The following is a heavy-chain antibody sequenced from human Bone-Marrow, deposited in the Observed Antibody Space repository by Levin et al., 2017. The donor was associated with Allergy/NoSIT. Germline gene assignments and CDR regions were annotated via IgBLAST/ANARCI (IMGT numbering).Heavy chain of an antibody. CDR1: GFTFSSYG. V-gene: IGHV3-33*01. CDR2: IWYDGSNK. J-gene: IGHJ4*02. Sequence: GGSLRLSCAASGFTFSSYGMHWVRQAPGKGLEWVAVIWYDGSNKYYADSVKGRFTISRDNSKNTLYLQMNSLRAEDTAVYYCARRRRSSGWYGSDYWGQGTLVTVSS. CDR3: ARRRRSSGWYGSDY. D-gene: IGHD6-19*01.